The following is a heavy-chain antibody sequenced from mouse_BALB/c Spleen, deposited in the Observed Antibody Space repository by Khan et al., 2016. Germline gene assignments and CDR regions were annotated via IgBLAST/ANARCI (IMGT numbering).Heavy chain of an antibody. CDR3: AGSKIRGYFDY. V-gene: IGHV1-87*01. CDR1: GYTFTNYW. CDR2: IYPGDGDT. Sequence: QVQLKQSGADLARPGASVKLSCKASGYTFTNYWMQWVKQRPGQGLEWIGAIYPGDGDTRYTQKFKGKATLTADKSSTTAYMQLSSLASEDSAVYYCAGSKIRGYFDYWGQGTTLTVSS. J-gene: IGHJ2*01. D-gene: IGHD2-4*01.